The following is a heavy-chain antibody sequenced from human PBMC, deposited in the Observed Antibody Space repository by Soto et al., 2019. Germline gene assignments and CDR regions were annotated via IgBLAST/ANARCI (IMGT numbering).Heavy chain of an antibody. CDR1: CRSVSRGRCS. CDR2: SYYGGSN. Sequence: PSETLSHTCNVPCRSVSRGRCSRSWIRQPKGKGLEWLGYSYYGGSNNYNPSLKSRVTISVDTSKNEFSLKLSSVTGADTGVCLCASVTPAVGHDYYYYYGMDVWGKGTTVTVPS. CDR3: ASVTPAVGHDYYYYYGMDV. J-gene: IGHJ6*04. V-gene: IGHV4-61*01. D-gene: IGHD3-3*01.